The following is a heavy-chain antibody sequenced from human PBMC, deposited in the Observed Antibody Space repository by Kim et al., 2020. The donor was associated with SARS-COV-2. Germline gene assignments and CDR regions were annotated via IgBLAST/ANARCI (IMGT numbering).Heavy chain of an antibody. J-gene: IGHJ2*01. CDR1: GGSISSSSYY. Sequence: SETLSLTCTVSGGSISSSSYYWGWIRQPPGKGLEWIGSIYYSGSTYYNPSLKSRVTISVDTSKNQFSLKLSSVTAADTAVYYCARQTEEWLRRNWYFDLWGRGTLVTVSS. CDR2: IYYSGST. D-gene: IGHD5-12*01. CDR3: ARQTEEWLRRNWYFDL. V-gene: IGHV4-39*01.